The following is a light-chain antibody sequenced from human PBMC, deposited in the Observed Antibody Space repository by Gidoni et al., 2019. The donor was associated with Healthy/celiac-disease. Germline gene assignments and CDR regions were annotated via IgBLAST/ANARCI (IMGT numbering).Light chain of an antibody. CDR1: QSVRSY. J-gene: IGKJ2*01. Sequence: EMVLTQSPATLSWSPGERATLSCRASQSVRSYLAWYQQKPGQAPRLLIYDASNRATGIPARFSGSGSGTDFTLTIGSLEPEDFAVYYCQQRSNWPPYTFGQGTKLEIK. CDR3: QQRSNWPPYT. V-gene: IGKV3-11*01. CDR2: DAS.